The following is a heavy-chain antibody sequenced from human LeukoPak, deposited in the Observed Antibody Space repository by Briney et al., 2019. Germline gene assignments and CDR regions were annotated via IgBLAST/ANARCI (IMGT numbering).Heavy chain of an antibody. J-gene: IGHJ3*02. CDR1: GFTFSSYW. Sequence: PGGSLRLSCAASGFTFSSYWMHWVRHPPGKGLVWVSRINRDGSSTSYADSVKGRFTISRDNAKNTLYLQMNSLRAEDTAVYYCTFSSYGDHVGVDAFDIWGHGTMVTVSS. CDR2: INRDGSST. CDR3: TFSSYGDHVGVDAFDI. D-gene: IGHD4-17*01. V-gene: IGHV3-74*01.